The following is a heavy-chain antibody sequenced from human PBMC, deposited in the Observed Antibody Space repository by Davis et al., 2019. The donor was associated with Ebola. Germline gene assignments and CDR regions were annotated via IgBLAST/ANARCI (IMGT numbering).Heavy chain of an antibody. CDR3: ARGGRGYSSYDPRPFDY. CDR1: GGSFSGYY. CDR2: INHSGST. Sequence: PSETLSLTCAVYGGSFSGYYWSWIRQPPGKGLEWIGEINHSGSTNYNPSLKSRVTISVDTSKNQFSLKLSSVTAADTAVYYCARGGRGYSSYDPRPFDYWGQGTLVTVSS. V-gene: IGHV4-34*01. J-gene: IGHJ4*02. D-gene: IGHD5-12*01.